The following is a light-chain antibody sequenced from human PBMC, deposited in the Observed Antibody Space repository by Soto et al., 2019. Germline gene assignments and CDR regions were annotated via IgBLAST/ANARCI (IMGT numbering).Light chain of an antibody. CDR1: QRISSW. V-gene: IGKV1-5*01. Sequence: DIQMTQSPSTLSASVGDRDTNTCRASQRISSWLAWYQQKPGKAPKLLIYDASCLESGFPSRFSGSGSGTEFTLTISSLQPDDFATYYCQQYNSYSTFGQGTKVDIK. CDR2: DAS. J-gene: IGKJ1*01. CDR3: QQYNSYST.